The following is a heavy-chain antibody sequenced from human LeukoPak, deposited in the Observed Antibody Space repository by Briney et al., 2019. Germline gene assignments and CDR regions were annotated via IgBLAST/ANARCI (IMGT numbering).Heavy chain of an antibody. Sequence: GGSLRRSCAASGFTFSSYGMHWVRQAPGKGLEWVAVIWYDGSNKYYADSVKGRFTISRDNSKNTLYLQMNSLRAEDTAVYYCARGQGWFGELFPVDYWGQGTLVTVSS. CDR3: ARGQGWFGELFPVDY. D-gene: IGHD3-10*01. V-gene: IGHV3-33*01. CDR2: IWYDGSNK. J-gene: IGHJ4*02. CDR1: GFTFSSYG.